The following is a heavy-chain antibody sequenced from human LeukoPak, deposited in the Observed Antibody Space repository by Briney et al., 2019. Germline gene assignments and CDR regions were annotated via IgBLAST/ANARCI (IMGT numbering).Heavy chain of an antibody. CDR1: GGSMGSDIYY. J-gene: IGHJ5*02. V-gene: IGHV4-61*02. D-gene: IGHD3-10*01. CDR2: IIASGVS. CDR3: ARDRGLTTARGAPSWFDP. Sequence: SETLSLTCTVSGGSMGSDIYYWTWIRQPAGKGLEWIGRIIASGVSNYNPSLEGRLTISVGTAKNEFSLKLTSVTVADTAVYFCARDRGLTTARGAPSWFDPWGQGTLVTVSS.